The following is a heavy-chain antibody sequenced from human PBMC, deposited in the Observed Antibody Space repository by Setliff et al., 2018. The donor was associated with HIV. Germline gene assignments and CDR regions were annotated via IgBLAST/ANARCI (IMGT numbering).Heavy chain of an antibody. V-gene: IGHV4-59*11. CDR2: ISDSGTT. J-gene: IGHJ6*02. Sequence: KTSETLSLTCSVYGVSISAHHWSWIRQTPGKGLEWIGSISDSGTTNYNPSLKSRVTMSSDTSKNQFSLRVTSVTAADTALYYCARHKVISKLGGLIEDFFYYGLDAWGQGTTVTVSS. CDR1: GVSISAHH. D-gene: IGHD3-16*02. CDR3: ARHKVISKLGGLIEDFFYYGLDA.